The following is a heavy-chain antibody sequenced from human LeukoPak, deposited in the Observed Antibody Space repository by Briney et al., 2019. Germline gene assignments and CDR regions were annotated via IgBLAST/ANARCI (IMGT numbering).Heavy chain of an antibody. CDR2: IKSKTDGGTT. CDR3: FREQLVGDY. CDR1: GFTLSNAW. D-gene: IGHD6-6*01. J-gene: IGHJ4*02. Sequence: PGGSLRLSCAASGFTLSNAWMTWVRQAPGKGLEWVGRIKSKTDGGTTDYAAPVKGRFTILRDDSRNTLYLQMTSLKTEDTAVYYCFREQLVGDYWGQGTQVTVSS. V-gene: IGHV3-15*01.